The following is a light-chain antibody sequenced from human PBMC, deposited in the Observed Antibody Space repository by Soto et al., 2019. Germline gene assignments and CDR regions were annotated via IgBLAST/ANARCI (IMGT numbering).Light chain of an antibody. V-gene: IGLV2-14*01. Sequence: QSVLTQPASVSGSPGQSITISCTGTSSDVGAYNYVSWYQQHPGKAPKLMIYDVSNRPSGVSNRFSGSKSGNTASLTISGLQAEDEADYYCGSSTTSSNFVFGTGTKVTVL. CDR2: DVS. CDR1: SSDVGAYNY. CDR3: GSSTTSSNFV. J-gene: IGLJ1*01.